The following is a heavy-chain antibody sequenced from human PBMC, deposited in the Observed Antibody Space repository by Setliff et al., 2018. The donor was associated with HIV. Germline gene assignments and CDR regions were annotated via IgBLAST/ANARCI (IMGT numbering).Heavy chain of an antibody. CDR3: ARGLYGDYGGDLNWLDP. CDR1: GYSFTNYA. CDR2: IKTDSGSP. Sequence: ASVKVSCKASGYSFTNYAINWVRQAPGQGLEWMGWIKTDSGSPTYAQDFTGRFVFSVDTSVSTAYLQISSLKTEDTAVYFCARGLYGDYGGDLNWLDPWGHGTRVT. D-gene: IGHD4-17*01. V-gene: IGHV7-4-1*02. J-gene: IGHJ5*02.